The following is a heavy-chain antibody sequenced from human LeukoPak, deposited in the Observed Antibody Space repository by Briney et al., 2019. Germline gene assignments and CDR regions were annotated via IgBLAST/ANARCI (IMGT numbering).Heavy chain of an antibody. D-gene: IGHD3-22*01. CDR3: ARHSSYYYDSSGYQPKEDLDY. CDR2: NYPGDCDT. J-gene: IGHJ4*02. V-gene: IGHV5-51*01. CDR1: GYSFSSYW. Sequence: GESLKISCDGCGYSFSSYWIGCLRQMPAEDLEWRLINYPGDCDTRYNPPFQGQVTISADKSISTGYLQWSSLKASDTAMYYCARHSSYYYDSSGYQPKEDLDYWGLGTLVTVSS.